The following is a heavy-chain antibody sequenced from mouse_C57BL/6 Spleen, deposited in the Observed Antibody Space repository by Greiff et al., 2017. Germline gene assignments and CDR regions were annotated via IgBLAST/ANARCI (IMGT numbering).Heavy chain of an antibody. CDR1: GYTFTDSN. J-gene: IGHJ3*01. Sequence: VQLQQSGPELVKPGASVKIPCKASGYTFTDSNMDWVKQSHGKSLEWIGDINPNNGGTIYNQKFKGKATLTVDKSSSTAYMELRSLTSEDTAVYYCERGEYYGRGGAYWGQGTLVTVSA. V-gene: IGHV1-18*01. CDR3: ERGEYYGRGGAY. D-gene: IGHD1-2*01. CDR2: INPNNGGT.